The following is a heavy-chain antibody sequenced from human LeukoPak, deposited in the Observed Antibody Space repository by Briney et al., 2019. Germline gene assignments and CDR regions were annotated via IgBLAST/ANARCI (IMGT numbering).Heavy chain of an antibody. CDR2: ISSNSDNI. CDR1: GFTFGDYA. V-gene: IGHV3-9*01. D-gene: IGHD3-10*01. Sequence: GGSLRLSCAASGFTFGDYAMHWVRRAPGRGLEWVSGISSNSDNIGYADSVKGRFTISRDNAKNSLYLQMNSLGTEDTAFYYCAKDKGMHYYGSASYSYFDSWGQATLVTVSS. J-gene: IGHJ4*02. CDR3: AKDKGMHYYGSASYSYFDS.